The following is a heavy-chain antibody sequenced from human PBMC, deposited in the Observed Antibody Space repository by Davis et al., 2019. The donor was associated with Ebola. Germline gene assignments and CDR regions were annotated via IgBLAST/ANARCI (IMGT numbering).Heavy chain of an antibody. CDR1: GFIFSSYV. CDR3: AKDTSNVWFDV. J-gene: IGHJ3*01. Sequence: GGSLRLSCTASGFIFSSYVMSWVRQAPGKGLEWVSTLGTSADTYYAESVKGRFTISRDNSKNTLYLQMNGLRVEDTAIYYCAKDTSNVWFDVWGQGTTVTVSS. CDR2: LGTSADT. V-gene: IGHV3-23*01. D-gene: IGHD6-19*01.